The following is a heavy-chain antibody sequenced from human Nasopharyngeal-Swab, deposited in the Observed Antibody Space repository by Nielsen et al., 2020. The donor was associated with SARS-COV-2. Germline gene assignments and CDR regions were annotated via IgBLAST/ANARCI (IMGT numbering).Heavy chain of an antibody. CDR2: ISGSGGST. D-gene: IGHD6-19*01. CDR1: GFTFSSYA. Sequence: GGSLRLSCAASGFTFSSYAMSWVRQAPGKGLEWVSAISGSGGSTCYADSVKGRFTISRDNAKNSLYLQMNSLRAEDTAVYYCARDGGSGNFDYWGQGTLVTVSS. CDR3: ARDGGSGNFDY. J-gene: IGHJ4*02. V-gene: IGHV3-23*01.